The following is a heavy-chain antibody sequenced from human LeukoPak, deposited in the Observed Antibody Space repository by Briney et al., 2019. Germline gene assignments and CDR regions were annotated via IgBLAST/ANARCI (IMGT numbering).Heavy chain of an antibody. CDR3: ARDGPHGVVVPAGWFDP. Sequence: GASVKVSCKASGYTFTGYYMHWVRQAPGQGLEWMGWINPNSGGTNYAQKFQGWVTMTRDTSISTAYMELSRLRSDDTAVYYCARDGPHGVVVPAGWFDPWGQGTLVTVSS. D-gene: IGHD2-2*01. V-gene: IGHV1-2*04. CDR2: INPNSGGT. CDR1: GYTFTGYY. J-gene: IGHJ5*02.